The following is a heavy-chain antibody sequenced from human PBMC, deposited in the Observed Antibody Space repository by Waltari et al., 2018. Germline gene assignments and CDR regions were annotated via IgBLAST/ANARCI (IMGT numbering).Heavy chain of an antibody. CDR2: IKSDGSTT. J-gene: IGHJ4*02. CDR3: ARGGAGLNY. Sequence: EVQLVESGGGLVQPGGSLSLSCAASGFTFSTYWMHWVRQAPGKGLVWVSHIKSDGSTTNYADSVKGRFTISRDNAKSTLHLQMNSLRAEDTAVYYCARGGAGLNYWGQGTLVTVSS. V-gene: IGHV3-74*01. CDR1: GFTFSTYW. D-gene: IGHD1-26*01.